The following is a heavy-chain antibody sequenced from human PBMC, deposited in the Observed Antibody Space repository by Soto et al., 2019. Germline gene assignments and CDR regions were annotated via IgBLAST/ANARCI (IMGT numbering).Heavy chain of an antibody. CDR2: ISGSGGST. D-gene: IGHD1-26*01. V-gene: IGHV3-23*01. CDR3: ATTRRWELLGIDY. Sequence: GGSLRLSCAASGFTFSSYAMSWVRQAPGKGLEWVSAISGSGGSTYYADSVKGRFTISRDNSKNTLYLQMNSLRAEDTAVYYCATTRRWELLGIDYWGQGALVTSPQ. CDR1: GFTFSSYA. J-gene: IGHJ4*02.